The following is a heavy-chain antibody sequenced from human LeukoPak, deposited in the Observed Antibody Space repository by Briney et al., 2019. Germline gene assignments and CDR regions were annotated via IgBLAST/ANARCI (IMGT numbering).Heavy chain of an antibody. V-gene: IGHV4-4*09. CDR2: IHASGPT. CDR3: ARHDAGIAARPFDN. D-gene: IGHD6-6*01. Sequence: PSETLSLTCTVSGGSISAYYWSWIRRPPGKGLEWIAYIHASGPTNYNPSLKSRITISVDTSKNQFSLKLSSVTAADTAVYYCARHDAGIAARPFDNWGQGTLVTVSS. J-gene: IGHJ4*02. CDR1: GGSISAYY.